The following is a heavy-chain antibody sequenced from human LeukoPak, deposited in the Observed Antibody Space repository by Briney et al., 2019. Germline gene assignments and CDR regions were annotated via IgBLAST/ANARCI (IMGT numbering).Heavy chain of an antibody. CDR3: TRDDFSGSYCD. Sequence: GGSLRLSCAASGFIFSNTWMSWVRQAPGKGPEWVANIKGDGSEKYYVDSVKGRFTISRDNTRNSLYLQMNSLRADDSATYYCTRDDFSGSYCDWGQGTLVTVSS. J-gene: IGHJ4*02. D-gene: IGHD1-26*01. V-gene: IGHV3-7*01. CDR2: IKGDGSEK. CDR1: GFIFSNTW.